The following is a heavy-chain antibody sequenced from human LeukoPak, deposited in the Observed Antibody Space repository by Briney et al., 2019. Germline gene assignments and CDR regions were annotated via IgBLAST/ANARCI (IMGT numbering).Heavy chain of an antibody. Sequence: SETLSLTCAVSGGSISSSNWWSWVRQPPGKGLEWIGEIYHSGSTDYNPSLKSRVTISVDKSKNQFSLKLSSVTAADTAVYYCARAASGRHGAFDVWGQGTMVTVSS. D-gene: IGHD1-26*01. CDR3: ARAASGRHGAFDV. V-gene: IGHV4-4*02. CDR1: GGSISSSNW. J-gene: IGHJ3*01. CDR2: IYHSGST.